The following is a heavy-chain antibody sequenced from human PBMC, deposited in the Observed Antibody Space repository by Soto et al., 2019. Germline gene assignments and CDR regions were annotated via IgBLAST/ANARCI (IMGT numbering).Heavy chain of an antibody. CDR1: GFTFTDYW. V-gene: IGHV3-7*02. J-gene: IGHJ4*02. Sequence: GGSLRLSCAASGFTFTDYWMTWVRQAPGKGLEWVANIKQDGSEKYYVDSVKGRFTISRDNAENALYLQMNSLRAEDTAVYYCARGYSSSWYIGYWGQGTLVTVSS. CDR3: ARGYSSSWYIGY. CDR2: IKQDGSEK. D-gene: IGHD6-13*01.